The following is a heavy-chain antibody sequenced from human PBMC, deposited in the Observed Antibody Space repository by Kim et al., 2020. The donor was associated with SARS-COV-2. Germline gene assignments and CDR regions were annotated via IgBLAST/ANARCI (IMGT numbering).Heavy chain of an antibody. Sequence: ASVKVSCKDSGYTFTSYAMHWVRLAPGQSLEWMGWINAGNGNTKYSQKLQGRVTITRVTSASTAYMELCSLRSEGTVVDYCARDVRGVIYWGQRALVTVSS. CDR1: GYTFTSYA. D-gene: IGHD3-10*01. CDR3: ARDVRGVIY. V-gene: IGHV1-3*01. J-gene: IGHJ4*02. CDR2: INAGNGNT.